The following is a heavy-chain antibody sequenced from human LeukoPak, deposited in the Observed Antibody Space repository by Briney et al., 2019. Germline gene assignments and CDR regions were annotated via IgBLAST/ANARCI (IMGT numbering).Heavy chain of an antibody. CDR2: VNPDGSSV. D-gene: IGHD3-16*01. V-gene: IGHV3-74*01. J-gene: IGHJ4*02. CDR3: ARGGSYGDY. Sequence: GGSLRLSCAASGFTFTRYWMHWVRQVPGKGLVWVSRVNPDGSSVTYGDSVKGRFTSSRDNAKNTLCLQMHSLRAEDMAVYYCARGGSYGDYWGQGILVTVSS. CDR1: GFTFTRYW.